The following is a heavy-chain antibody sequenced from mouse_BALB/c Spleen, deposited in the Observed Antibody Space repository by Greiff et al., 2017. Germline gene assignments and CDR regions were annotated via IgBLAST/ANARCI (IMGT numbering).Heavy chain of an antibody. CDR3: ARDGEGFTY. D-gene: IGHD1-1*01. J-gene: IGHJ2*01. V-gene: IGHV5-4*02. CDR1: GFTFSDYY. CDR2: ISDGGSYT. Sequence: EVKLMESGGGLVKPGGSLKLSCAASGFTFSDYYMYWVRQTPEKRLEWVATISDGGSYTYYPDSVKGRFTISRDNAKNNLYLQMSSLKSEDTAMYYCARDGEGFTYWGQGTTLTVSS.